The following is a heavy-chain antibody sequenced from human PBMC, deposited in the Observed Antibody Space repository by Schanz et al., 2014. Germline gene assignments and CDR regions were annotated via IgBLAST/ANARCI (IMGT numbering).Heavy chain of an antibody. V-gene: IGHV1-2*02. CDR1: GRPLSAYH. CDR3: AREVERSRIRNFDS. Sequence: QVQLVESGAEVKKPGASVKVSCQASGRPLSAYHIHWARQAPGQGLQWMGWVSPVSGGTNYAQKFQGRVTRTWDTSVDTAYMELTSLTYDDTAVYYCAREVERSRIRNFDSWGQGTLVTVSS. D-gene: IGHD3-3*01. CDR2: VSPVSGGT. J-gene: IGHJ4*02.